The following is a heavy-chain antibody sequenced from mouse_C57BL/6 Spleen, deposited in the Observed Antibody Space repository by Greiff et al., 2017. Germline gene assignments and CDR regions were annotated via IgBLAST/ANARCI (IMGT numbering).Heavy chain of an antibody. CDR3: ADGFANDDMDY. CDR1: GYTFTDYN. D-gene: IGHD2-3*01. Sequence: EVQLQQSGPELVKPGASVKMSCKASGYTFTDYNMHWVKQSHGKSLEWIGYINPNNGGTSYNQKFKGKATLTVNKSSSTAYMERRSLTSADSAVYYCADGFANDDMDYWGQGTSVTVSS. V-gene: IGHV1-22*01. CDR2: INPNNGGT. J-gene: IGHJ4*01.